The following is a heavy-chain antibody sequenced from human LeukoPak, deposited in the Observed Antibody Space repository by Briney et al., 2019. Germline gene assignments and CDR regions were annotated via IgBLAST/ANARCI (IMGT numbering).Heavy chain of an antibody. V-gene: IGHV4-59*11. CDR3: AGGSDGSFSSVDY. Sequence: SGTLSLTCTVSGGSISSHYWSWIRQPPGKGLEWIGYIYYSGSTNYNPSLESRVTISVGTSKNQFSLKLSPVTAADTAVYYCAGGSDGSFSSVDYWGQGTLVTVSS. J-gene: IGHJ4*02. D-gene: IGHD1-26*01. CDR1: GGSISSHY. CDR2: IYYSGST.